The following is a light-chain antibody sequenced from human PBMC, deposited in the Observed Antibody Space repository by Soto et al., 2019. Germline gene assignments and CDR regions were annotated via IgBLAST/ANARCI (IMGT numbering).Light chain of an antibody. CDR3: QQYGSSYPWT. V-gene: IGKV3-20*01. Sequence: EIVLTQSPANIAVSPCKRATRSCRASQSVSSNLAWYQQKPGQAPRLLIYGASNRATGIPDRFSGSGSGTDFTLTIRRLEPEDFAVYYCQQYGSSYPWTFGQGTKVDIK. J-gene: IGKJ1*01. CDR2: GAS. CDR1: QSVSSN.